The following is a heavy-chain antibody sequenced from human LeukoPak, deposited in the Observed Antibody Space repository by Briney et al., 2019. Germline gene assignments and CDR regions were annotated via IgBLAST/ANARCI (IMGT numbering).Heavy chain of an antibody. CDR3: AKEAVGWYLYYFDY. Sequence: SVKVSCKASGGTFSSYAISWVRQAPGQGLEWMGGIIPIFGTANYAQKFQGRVTITADESTSTAYMELSSLRSEDTAVYYCAKEAVGWYLYYFDYWGQGTLVTVSS. CDR1: GGTFSSYA. J-gene: IGHJ4*02. CDR2: IIPIFGTA. V-gene: IGHV1-69*13. D-gene: IGHD6-19*01.